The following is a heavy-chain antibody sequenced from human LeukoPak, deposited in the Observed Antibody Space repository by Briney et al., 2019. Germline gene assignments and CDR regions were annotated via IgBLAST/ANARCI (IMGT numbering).Heavy chain of an antibody. Sequence: SETLSLTCAIYGGSFSGYFWSWFRQPPGKGLEWIEEINRSGSTNYNSSLSLKSRVTITVDTSKNQFSLKLSSVTAADTAVYYCAVSAAALFDPWGQGTLVTVSS. V-gene: IGHV4-34*01. D-gene: IGHD6-6*01. J-gene: IGHJ5*02. CDR3: AVSAAALFDP. CDR1: GGSFSGYF. CDR2: INRSGST.